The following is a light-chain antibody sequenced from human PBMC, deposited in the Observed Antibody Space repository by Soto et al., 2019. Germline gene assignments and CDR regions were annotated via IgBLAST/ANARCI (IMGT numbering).Light chain of an antibody. CDR3: HQRSSWPLT. CDR2: DAS. Sequence: EIVLTQSPGTLSLFPGERATLSCRASQTVGYYLAWYQQKAGQAPRPLIYDASNRAPGIPARFSGSGSGTDFTLPISSLEPEDFAVYYCHQRSSWPLTFGGGTKVEI. CDR1: QTVGYY. V-gene: IGKV3-11*01. J-gene: IGKJ4*01.